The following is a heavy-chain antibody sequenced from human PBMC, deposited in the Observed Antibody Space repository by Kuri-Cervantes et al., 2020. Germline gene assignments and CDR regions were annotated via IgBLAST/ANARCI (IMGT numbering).Heavy chain of an antibody. J-gene: IGHJ6*02. D-gene: IGHD3-9*01. V-gene: IGHV3-21*01. CDR2: ISSSSSYI. CDR3: ARDSILTGTYYGMDV. Sequence: GESLKISCAASGFTFSSYSMNWVRQAPGKGLEWVSSISSSSSYIYYADSVKGRFTISRDNAKNSLYLQMNSLRAEDTAVYYCARDSILTGTYYGMDVWGQGTTVTVSS. CDR1: GFTFSSYS.